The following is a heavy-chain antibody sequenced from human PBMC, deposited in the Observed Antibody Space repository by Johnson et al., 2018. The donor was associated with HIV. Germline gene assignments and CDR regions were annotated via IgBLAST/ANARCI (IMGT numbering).Heavy chain of an antibody. CDR1: GFSISTYW. V-gene: IGHV3-7*01. CDR3: ATLSGSYYACDI. D-gene: IGHD1-26*01. Sequence: VQLVESGGGLVQPGGSLRLSCAASGFSISTYWMSWVRQAPGKGLEWVANIKQDGSEKYYADSVKGRFTISRDNSKNTLYLQMNSLRAEDTAVYYCATLSGSYYACDIWGQGTMVTVSS. CDR2: IKQDGSEK. J-gene: IGHJ3*02.